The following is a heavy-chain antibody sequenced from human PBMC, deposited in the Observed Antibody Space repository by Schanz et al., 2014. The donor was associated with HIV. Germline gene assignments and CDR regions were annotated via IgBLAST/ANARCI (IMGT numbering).Heavy chain of an antibody. Sequence: VQLLESGGGLEQPGGSLRLSCAASGFTFRSYAMHLVRQAPGKGLEWVAVISYDGSNKYYADSVKGRSTISRDNSKNTLYLQMNSLRAEDTAVYYCAKDQGDVSGTPFDYWGQGTLVTVSS. CDR2: ISYDGSNK. CDR3: AKDQGDVSGTPFDY. D-gene: IGHD1-20*01. CDR1: GFTFRSYA. J-gene: IGHJ4*02. V-gene: IGHV3-30-3*01.